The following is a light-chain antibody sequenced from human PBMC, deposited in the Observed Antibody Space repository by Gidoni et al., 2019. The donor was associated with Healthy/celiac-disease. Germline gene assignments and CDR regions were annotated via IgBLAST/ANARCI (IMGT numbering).Light chain of an antibody. Sequence: SYVLPQPLSVSVAPGHTARITCGGKNSGSKSVHWYQQKPGQAPVLVVYDDSDRPSGIPERFSCSNSGNTATLTISRVEAGDEADYYCQVWDSSSDHPVFGGGTKLTVL. CDR1: NSGSKS. CDR3: QVWDSSSDHPV. CDR2: DDS. V-gene: IGLV3-21*02. J-gene: IGLJ2*01.